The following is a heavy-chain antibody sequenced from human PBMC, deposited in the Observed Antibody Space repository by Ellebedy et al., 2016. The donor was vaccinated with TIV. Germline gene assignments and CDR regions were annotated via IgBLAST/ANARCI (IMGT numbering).Heavy chain of an antibody. J-gene: IGHJ4*02. Sequence: GGSLRLXXATSGFTFSNYDMNWVRQAPGKGLEWVSFISSGSSIIFYADSVKGRFTISRDNAKNSFSLQLSNLRADDTAVYYCATTVARSYDYWGQGTLVTVSS. CDR2: ISSGSSII. CDR3: ATTVARSYDY. V-gene: IGHV3-21*05. CDR1: GFTFSNYD.